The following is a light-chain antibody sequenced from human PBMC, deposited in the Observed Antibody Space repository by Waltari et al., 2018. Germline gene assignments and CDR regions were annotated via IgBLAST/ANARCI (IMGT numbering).Light chain of an antibody. CDR1: ISDVGGPNY. CDR2: AVN. V-gene: IGLV2-11*01. Sequence: QSALTQPRSVSGSPGPSVTISCTEPISDVGGPNYVPWYQQHPGKAPKLMIYAVNKRPSGVPDRFSGSKSGNTASLTISGLQGEDEADYYCYSYAGSSSFVFGTGTEIIVL. J-gene: IGLJ1*01. CDR3: YSYAGSSSFV.